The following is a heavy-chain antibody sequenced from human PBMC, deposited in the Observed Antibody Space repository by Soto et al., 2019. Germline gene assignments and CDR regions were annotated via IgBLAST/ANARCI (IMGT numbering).Heavy chain of an antibody. V-gene: IGHV4-59*01. CDR2: IYYSGST. J-gene: IGHJ4*02. CDR3: ARGDGYNLGYFDY. CDR1: GGSISSYY. D-gene: IGHD5-12*01. Sequence: KPSETLSLTCTVSGGSISSYYWSWIRQPPGKGLEWIGYIYYSGSTNYNPSLKSRVTISVDTSKNQFSLKLSSVTAADTAVYYCARGDGYNLGYFDYWGQGTLVTVSS.